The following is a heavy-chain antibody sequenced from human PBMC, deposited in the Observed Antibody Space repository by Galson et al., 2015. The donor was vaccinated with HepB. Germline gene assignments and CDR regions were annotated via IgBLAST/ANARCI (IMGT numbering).Heavy chain of an antibody. J-gene: IGHJ4*02. V-gene: IGHV4-39*07. CDR2: IYYSRST. Sequence: SETLSLTCTVSGGPISSSSYYWGWIRQPPGKGPEWIGRIYYSRSTSYNPSLKTPVTISVDTSKNQFSLTLSSVTAADTAVYYFARDLRVARGYSYGYFDYWGQGTLVTVSS. CDR3: ARDLRVARGYSYGYFDY. D-gene: IGHD5-18*01. CDR1: GGPISSSSYY.